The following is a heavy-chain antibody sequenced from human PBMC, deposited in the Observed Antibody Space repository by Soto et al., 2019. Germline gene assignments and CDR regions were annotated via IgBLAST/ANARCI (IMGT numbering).Heavy chain of an antibody. J-gene: IGHJ4*02. CDR1: GGSISTSNYY. Sequence: QLQLQESGPGLVKPSETLSLTCNVSGGSISTSNYYWAWVRQAPGKGLEWIANIYYRGDTYYHPSLRSRLTVSVDTSKNHSSLRLTSLTAADTAMYFCASLHVPGNCDYWGQGTLVTVSS. V-gene: IGHV4-39*02. CDR2: IYYRGDT. CDR3: ASLHVPGNCDY. D-gene: IGHD6-6*01.